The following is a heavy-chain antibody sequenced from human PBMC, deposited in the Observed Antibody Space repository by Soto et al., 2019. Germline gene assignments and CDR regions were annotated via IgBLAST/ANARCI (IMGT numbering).Heavy chain of an antibody. Sequence: SETLTLTCTVSGGSISSSIYYWGWIRQPPGKGLEWIGSIYYSGSTYYNPSLKSRVTISVDTSKNQFSLKLSSVTAADTAVYYCALYYYGMDVWGQGTTVTVSS. CDR2: IYYSGST. V-gene: IGHV4-39*01. CDR1: GGSISSSIYY. J-gene: IGHJ6*02. CDR3: ALYYYGMDV.